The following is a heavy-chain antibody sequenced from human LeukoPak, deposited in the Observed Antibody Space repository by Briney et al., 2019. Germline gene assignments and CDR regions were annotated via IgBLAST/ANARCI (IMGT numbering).Heavy chain of an antibody. V-gene: IGHV3-30-3*01. D-gene: IGHD1-26*01. CDR1: GSTLSSYA. CDR2: ILYDVSNK. Sequence: GGSLRLYCAASGSTLSSYAMRWVRQAPGKGLGWVAVILYDVSNKYYADSVKGRFTISRDNSKNTLYLQMNSLRAEDTAVYYCAFSGSYGRFDYWGQGTLVTVSS. CDR3: AFSGSYGRFDY. J-gene: IGHJ4*02.